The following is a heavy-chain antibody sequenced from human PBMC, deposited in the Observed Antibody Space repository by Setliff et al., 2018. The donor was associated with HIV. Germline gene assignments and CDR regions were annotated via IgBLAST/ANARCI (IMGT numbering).Heavy chain of an antibody. Sequence: SETLSLTCTVSGGSISSGGYYWNWIRQYPVKGLEWIGNIGNIYYGGTTYYNPSLKGRITISVFTSSQQLSLTLTSVTPADTAVYFCARHAWQSSHVFYAQAYYFEHWGQGTPVTVSS. CDR2: IYYGGTT. CDR3: ARHAWQSSHVFYAQAYYFEH. CDR1: GGSISSGGYY. D-gene: IGHD3-9*01. V-gene: IGHV4-39*01. J-gene: IGHJ4*02.